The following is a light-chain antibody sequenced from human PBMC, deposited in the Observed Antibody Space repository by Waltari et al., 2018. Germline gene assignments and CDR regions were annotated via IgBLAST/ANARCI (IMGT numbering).Light chain of an antibody. J-gene: IGKJ2*02. CDR1: QSVSSSY. CDR3: QQYGSSPRT. Sequence: EIVLPQSPVTLSLSPGDRATLSCRASQSVSSSYLAWYQQKPGQAPRLLIYGAYSRATGITDRFSGSGSGTDFTLTISRLEPEDFAVYYCQQYGSSPRTFGQGTKLEI. CDR2: GAY. V-gene: IGKV3-20*01.